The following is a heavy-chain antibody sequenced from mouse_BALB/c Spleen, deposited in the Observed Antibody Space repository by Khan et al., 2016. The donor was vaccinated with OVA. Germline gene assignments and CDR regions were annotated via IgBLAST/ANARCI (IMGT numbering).Heavy chain of an antibody. CDR2: ISYSGST. CDR1: GYSITSGYG. V-gene: IGHV3-2*02. J-gene: IGHJ2*01. CDR3: ARTARIKY. D-gene: IGHD1-2*01. Sequence: EVQLQESGPGLVKPSQSLSLTCTVTGYSITSGYGWNWIRQFPGNKLEWMGYISYSGSTNYNPSPKRRISIPRDTSKNQFFLQLNSVTTEDTATYYCARTARIKYWGQGTTLTVSS.